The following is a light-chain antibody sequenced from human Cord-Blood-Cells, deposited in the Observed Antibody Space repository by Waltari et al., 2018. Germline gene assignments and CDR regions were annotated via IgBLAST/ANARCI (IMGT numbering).Light chain of an antibody. CDR1: SSSLGGYNY. Sequence: QSALTKPAPVSGSPGQSFTISCPGTSSSLGGYNYAPWFQQHPGKAPKLMIYDVSNRPSGVSNRFSGSKSGNTASLTISGLQAEDEADYYCSSYTSSSTYVFGTGTKVTVL. CDR2: DVS. V-gene: IGLV2-14*03. CDR3: SSYTSSSTYV. J-gene: IGLJ1*01.